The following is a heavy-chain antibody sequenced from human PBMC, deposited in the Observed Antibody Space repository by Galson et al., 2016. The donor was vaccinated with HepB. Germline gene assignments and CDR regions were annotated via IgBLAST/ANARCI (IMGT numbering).Heavy chain of an antibody. CDR3: ATYRVGEGGRGD. CDR1: GDSVSSGNYH. Sequence: SETLSLTCTVSGDSVSSGNYHWSWIRQPPGKGLEWIGRMSNSGGTNYNPSLNSRVTMSVDTSNNQFSLKLSDVSTADTALYYCATYRVGEGGRGDWGQGTLVTVSS. V-gene: IGHV4-61*01. CDR2: MSNSGGT. J-gene: IGHJ4*02. D-gene: IGHD3-3*01.